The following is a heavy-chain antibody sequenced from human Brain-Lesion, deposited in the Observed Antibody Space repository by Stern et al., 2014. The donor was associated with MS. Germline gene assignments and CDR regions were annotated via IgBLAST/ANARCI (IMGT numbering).Heavy chain of an antibody. J-gene: IGHJ6*02. Sequence: VQLVESGGGLVKPGGSLRLSCAASGFTFSSYTMNWVRQAPGKGLEWVSSINRGSDYIYYADSVKGRFPISRDNAKNSLYLQMNSLRAEDTALYYCARVETPLADFYYYYGMDVWGQGTTVTVSS. CDR3: ARVETPLADFYYYYGMDV. V-gene: IGHV3-21*01. CDR2: INRGSDYI. CDR1: GFTFSSYT. D-gene: IGHD5-18*01.